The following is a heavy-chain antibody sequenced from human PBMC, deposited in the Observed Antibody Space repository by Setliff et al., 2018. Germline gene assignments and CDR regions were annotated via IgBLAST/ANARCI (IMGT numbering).Heavy chain of an antibody. V-gene: IGHV1-69*10. CDR2: IIPILGIA. CDR3: ARGTRGYSYGPIDAFDI. CDR1: GGTFNTYV. D-gene: IGHD5-18*01. Sequence: SVKVSCKASGGTFNTYVISWVRQAPGQGLEWMGGIIPILGIANYAQKFQGRVTITADESTSTAYMELSSLRSEDTAVYYCARGTRGYSYGPIDAFDIWGQGTMVTVSS. J-gene: IGHJ3*02.